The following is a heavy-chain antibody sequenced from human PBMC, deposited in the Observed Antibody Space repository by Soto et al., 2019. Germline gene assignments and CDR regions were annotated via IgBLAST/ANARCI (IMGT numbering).Heavy chain of an antibody. CDR3: ARDAMSYITMVRGEGYYYGMDV. V-gene: IGHV1-18*01. Sequence: QVQLVQSGAEVKKPGASVKVSCKASGYTFTSYGISWVRQAPGQGLEWMGWISAYNGNTNYAQKLQGRVTMTTDRTSGQVDRERRSRRCADTAVYYCARDAMSYITMVRGEGYYYGMDVWGQGTTVTVSS. CDR2: ISAYNGNT. J-gene: IGHJ6*02. CDR1: GYTFTSYG. D-gene: IGHD3-10*01.